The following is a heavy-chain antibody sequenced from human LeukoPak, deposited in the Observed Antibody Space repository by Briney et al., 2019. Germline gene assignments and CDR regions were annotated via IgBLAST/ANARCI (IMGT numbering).Heavy chain of an antibody. D-gene: IGHD1-14*01. J-gene: IGHJ4*02. CDR1: GGSISSYY. V-gene: IGHV4-59*01. Sequence: SETLSLTCTVSGGSISSYYWSWIRQPPGKGLEWIGYIYDSGSTNYNPSLKSRVTISVDTSKNQFSLKVSSVTAADTAVYYCARLRSRTVFDYWGQGTLVTVFS. CDR2: IYDSGST. CDR3: ARLRSRTVFDY.